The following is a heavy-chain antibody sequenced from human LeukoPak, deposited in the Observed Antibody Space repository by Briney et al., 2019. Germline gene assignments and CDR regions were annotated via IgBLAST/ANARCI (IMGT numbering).Heavy chain of an antibody. Sequence: GSLRLSCAASGFTFTSSAMHWVRQAPGKGLEWVAVISYDGSNKNYADSVKGRFTISRDNSKNTLYLQMNSLRAEDTAVYYCARDTGSMAARFFDNWGQGTLVTVSS. CDR1: GFTFTSSA. J-gene: IGHJ4*02. D-gene: IGHD2-8*02. CDR2: ISYDGSNK. CDR3: ARDTGSMAARFFDN. V-gene: IGHV3-30*14.